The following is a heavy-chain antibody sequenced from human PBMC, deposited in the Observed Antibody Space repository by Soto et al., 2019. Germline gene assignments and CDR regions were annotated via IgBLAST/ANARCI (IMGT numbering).Heavy chain of an antibody. CDR2: IKQDGSEK. V-gene: IGHV3-7*03. D-gene: IGHD2-2*01. CDR3: ARDCSSISCYVGGTYYYGMDV. CDR1: GFTFSRNW. Sequence: GGSLRLSCAASGFTFSRNWMTWVRQSPGKGLEWVANIKQDGSEKYYVDHVKGRFTISRDNAKNSLYLQMNSLRAEDTAIYYCARDCSSISCYVGGTYYYGMDVWGKGTTVTVSS. J-gene: IGHJ6*04.